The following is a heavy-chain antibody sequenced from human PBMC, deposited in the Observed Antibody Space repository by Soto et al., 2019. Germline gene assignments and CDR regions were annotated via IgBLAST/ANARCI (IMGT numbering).Heavy chain of an antibody. Sequence: GGSLRLSCAASGFTFSSCSMNWVRQAPGKGLEWVSSISSSSSYIYYADSVKGRFTISRDNAKNSLYLQMNSLRAEDTAVYYCARSGVVVPAAAHMDVWGQGTTVTVSS. CDR1: GFTFSSCS. J-gene: IGHJ6*02. V-gene: IGHV3-21*01. CDR2: ISSSSSYI. D-gene: IGHD2-2*01. CDR3: ARSGVVVPAAAHMDV.